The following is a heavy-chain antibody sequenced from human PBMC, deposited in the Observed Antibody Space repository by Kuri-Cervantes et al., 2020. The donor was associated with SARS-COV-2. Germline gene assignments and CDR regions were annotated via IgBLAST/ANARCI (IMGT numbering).Heavy chain of an antibody. CDR3: VTSLPRSGWDGEDAFDI. Sequence: GSLRLSCTVSGDSITSSSYYWGWIRQPPGKGLEWIGNIYNSGSTYYNPSLKSRVTISVDTSKKQFSLRLSSVTAADAAVYYCVTSLPRSGWDGEDAFDIWGQGTMVTVSS. CDR2: IYNSGST. D-gene: IGHD6-19*01. V-gene: IGHV4-39*01. CDR1: GDSITSSSYY. J-gene: IGHJ3*02.